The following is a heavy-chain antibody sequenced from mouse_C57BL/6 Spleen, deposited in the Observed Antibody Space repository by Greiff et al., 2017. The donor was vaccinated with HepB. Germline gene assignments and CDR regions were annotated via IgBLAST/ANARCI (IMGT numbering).Heavy chain of an antibody. J-gene: IGHJ4*01. Sequence: VQLQQSGPELVKPGASVKISCKASGYAFSSSWMNWVKQRPGKGLEWIGRIYPGDGDTNYNGKFKGKATLTADKSSSTAYMQLSSLTSEDSAVYFCARSGVTTGYAKDYWGQGTSVTVSS. CDR1: GYAFSSSW. CDR2: IYPGDGDT. D-gene: IGHD2-12*01. CDR3: ARSGVTTGYAKDY. V-gene: IGHV1-82*01.